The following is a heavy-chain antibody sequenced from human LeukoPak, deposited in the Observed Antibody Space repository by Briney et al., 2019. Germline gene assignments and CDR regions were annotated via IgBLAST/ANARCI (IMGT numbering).Heavy chain of an antibody. V-gene: IGHV4-31*03. D-gene: IGHD3-10*01. J-gene: IGHJ4*02. Sequence: PSETLSPTCTVSGGSISSGGYYWSWIRQHPGKGLEWIGYIYYSGSTYYNPSLKSRVTISVDTSKNQFSLKLSSVTAADTAVYYCARVLLLGSGSYYLFDYWGQGTLVTVSS. CDR2: IYYSGST. CDR1: GGSISSGGYY. CDR3: ARVLLLGSGSYYLFDY.